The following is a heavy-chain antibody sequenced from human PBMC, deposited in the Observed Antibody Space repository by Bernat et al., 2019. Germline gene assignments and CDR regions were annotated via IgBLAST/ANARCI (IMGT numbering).Heavy chain of an antibody. CDR2: TRNKANSYTT. J-gene: IGHJ3*02. D-gene: IGHD3-22*01. CDR1: GFTFSDHY. CDR3: AREMGVVVVIELGGQDYRRSDAFDI. V-gene: IGHV3-72*01. Sequence: EVQLVESGGGLVQPGGSLRLSCAASGFTFSDHYMDWVRQAPGKGLEWVGRTRNKANSYTTEYAASVKGRFTISRGDSKNSLYLQMNSLKTEDTAVYYCAREMGVVVVIELGGQDYRRSDAFDIWGQGTMVTVSS.